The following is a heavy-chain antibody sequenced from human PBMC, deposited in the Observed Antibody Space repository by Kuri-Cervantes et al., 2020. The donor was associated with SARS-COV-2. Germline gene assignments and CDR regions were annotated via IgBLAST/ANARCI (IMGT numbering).Heavy chain of an antibody. D-gene: IGHD3-16*01. V-gene: IGHV3-30*18. CDR1: GFTFSSYA. J-gene: IGHJ6*02. Sequence: GESLKISCAASGFTFSSYAMHWVRHAPGKGLEWVALISTDGNNRYYVDFLKGRFTISRDNSKNTLHPDMNSLRPEDTGVYYCAKMGDNHSKGDYGNEVWGQGITVTVSS. CDR3: AKMGDNHSKGDYGNEV. CDR2: ISTDGNNR.